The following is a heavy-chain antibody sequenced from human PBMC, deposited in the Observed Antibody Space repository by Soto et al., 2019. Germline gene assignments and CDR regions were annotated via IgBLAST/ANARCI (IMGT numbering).Heavy chain of an antibody. J-gene: IGHJ6*02. CDR3: ARGYCSSTSCYKAYLFGLDV. CDR1: GFTFSDHY. Sequence: PGGSLRLSCAASGFTFSDHYMDWVRQAPGKGLEWIGLSRNKANGYTTEYAASVKGRFTISRDDSKNSLYLQMNSLKTEDTAVYYCARGYCSSTSCYKAYLFGLDVWGQGTTVTVSS. V-gene: IGHV3-72*01. D-gene: IGHD2-2*02. CDR2: SRNKANGYTT.